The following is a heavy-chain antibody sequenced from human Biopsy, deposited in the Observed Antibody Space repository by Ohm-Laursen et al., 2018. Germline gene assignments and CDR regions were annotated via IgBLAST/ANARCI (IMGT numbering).Heavy chain of an antibody. J-gene: IGHJ5*02. Sequence: GTLSLTCAVFGKTFSDYQWSWIRQPPGKGLEWIGSIYNTETTFYNPSLKSRVTISVDTSTNQFSLKVSSVTAADTALYFCARHPTGFWFDPWGQGTLVTVSS. CDR3: ARHPTGFWFDP. CDR2: IYNTETT. CDR1: GKTFSDYQ. V-gene: IGHV4-34*01.